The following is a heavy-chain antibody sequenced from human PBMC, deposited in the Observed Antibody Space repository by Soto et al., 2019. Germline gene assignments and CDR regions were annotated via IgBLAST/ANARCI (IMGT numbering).Heavy chain of an antibody. CDR3: ARLETTVTRFPYYYYGMDV. Sequence: GESLKISCKGSGYSFTSYWIGWVRQMPGKGLEWMGIIYPGDSDTRYSRSFQGQVTISADKSISTAYLQWSSLKASDTAMYYCARLETTVTRFPYYYYGMDVWGQGTTVTVSS. CDR2: IYPGDSDT. CDR1: GYSFTSYW. J-gene: IGHJ6*02. D-gene: IGHD4-17*01. V-gene: IGHV5-51*01.